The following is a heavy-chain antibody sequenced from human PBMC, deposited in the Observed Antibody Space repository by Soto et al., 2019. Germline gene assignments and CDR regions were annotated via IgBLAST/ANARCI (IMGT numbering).Heavy chain of an antibody. V-gene: IGHV1-18*01. D-gene: IGHD4-4*01. J-gene: IGHJ4*02. Sequence: ASVKVSCKASGYTLTSYGISWVRQAPGQGLEWMGWISAYNGNTNYAQKLQGRVTMTTDTSTSTAYMELRSLRSDDTAVYYCARDSVSTTSISPPYYFDYWGQGTLVTVSS. CDR1: GYTLTSYG. CDR3: ARDSVSTTSISPPYYFDY. CDR2: ISAYNGNT.